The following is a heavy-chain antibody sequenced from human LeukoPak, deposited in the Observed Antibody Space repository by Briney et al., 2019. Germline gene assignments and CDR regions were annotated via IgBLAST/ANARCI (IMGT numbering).Heavy chain of an antibody. CDR1: GGSISSGSYY. Sequence: SETLSLTYTVSGGSISSGSYYWTWIRQPPGKGLEWIGEINHSGRTNYNPSLKSRVTISVDTSKNQFSLKLSSVTAADTAVYYCARPLGYCSSTSCPQSWFDPWGQGTLVTVSS. V-gene: IGHV4-39*07. D-gene: IGHD2-2*01. CDR3: ARPLGYCSSTSCPQSWFDP. J-gene: IGHJ5*02. CDR2: INHSGRT.